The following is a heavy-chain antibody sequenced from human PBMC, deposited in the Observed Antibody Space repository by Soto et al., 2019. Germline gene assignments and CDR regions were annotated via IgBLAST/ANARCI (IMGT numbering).Heavy chain of an antibody. J-gene: IGHJ4*02. CDR3: ASHSDSRAYYYRGRDY. CDR2: IIPIFGTA. V-gene: IGHV1-69*12. D-gene: IGHD3-22*01. CDR1: GGTFSSYA. Sequence: QVQLVQSGAEVKKPGSSVKVSCKASGGTFSSYAISWVRQAPGQGLEWMGGIIPIFGTADYAQKFQGRVTITADESTSTAYTELSSLRSEDPAVYYCASHSDSRAYYYRGRDYWGQGTLVTVSS.